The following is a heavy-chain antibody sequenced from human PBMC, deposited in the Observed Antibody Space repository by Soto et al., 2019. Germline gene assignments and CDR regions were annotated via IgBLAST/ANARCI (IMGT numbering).Heavy chain of an antibody. CDR3: AHTAGLKGNWNGGYFDC. Sequence: QITLEESGPTRVKPTQTLTLTCTFSGFSLSTNGVGVGWIRQPPGKALEQLALIYWDDDKRYSPSLKNRLSLSNDTSRTQVVLTMTNMDPIDTATYYCAHTAGLKGNWNGGYFDCWGQGALVTVSS. CDR2: IYWDDDK. J-gene: IGHJ4*02. CDR1: GFSLSTNGVG. V-gene: IGHV2-5*02. D-gene: IGHD1-1*01.